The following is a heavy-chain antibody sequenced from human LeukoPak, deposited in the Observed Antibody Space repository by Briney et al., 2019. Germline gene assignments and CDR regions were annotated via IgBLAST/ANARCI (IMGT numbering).Heavy chain of an antibody. V-gene: IGHV4-39*07. D-gene: IGHD1-14*01. CDR2: IYYSGST. CDR3: ARGDHKASGDY. Sequence: SETLSLTCTVSGASISSSGYYWGWIRQPPGKGLEWIGSIYYSGSTYYNPSLKSRVTISVDTSKNQFSLKLSSVTAADTAVYYCARGDHKASGDYWGQGTLVTVSS. J-gene: IGHJ4*02. CDR1: GASISSSGYY.